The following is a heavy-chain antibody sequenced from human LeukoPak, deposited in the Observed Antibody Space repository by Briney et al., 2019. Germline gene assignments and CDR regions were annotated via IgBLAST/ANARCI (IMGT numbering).Heavy chain of an antibody. CDR1: GGTFSSYA. J-gene: IGHJ6*03. V-gene: IGHV1-69*05. CDR3: ARVVRFLEWPHPYYYYYMDV. Sequence: ASVKVSCKASGGTFSSYAISWVRQAPGQGLEWMGGIIPIFGTANYAQKFQGRVTITTDESTSTAYMELSSLRSEDTAVYYCARVVRFLEWPHPYYYYYMDVWGKGTTVTVSS. CDR2: IIPIFGTA. D-gene: IGHD3-3*01.